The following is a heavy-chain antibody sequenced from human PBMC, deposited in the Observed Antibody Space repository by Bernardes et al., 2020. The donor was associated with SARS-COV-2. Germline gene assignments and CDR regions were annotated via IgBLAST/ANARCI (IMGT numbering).Heavy chain of an antibody. Sequence: GGSLRLSCAASGFAFSSYAMSWVRQAPGKGLEWVSVISGSGATTYYSDSVKGRFTISRDNSQNMLSLQMSSLSAEDTAVYFCAKDLIAGTLGGLPQTFDYWGQGTLVTVSS. D-gene: IGHD3-16*01. J-gene: IGHJ4*02. V-gene: IGHV3-23*01. CDR1: GFAFSSYA. CDR3: AKDLIAGTLGGLPQTFDY. CDR2: ISGSGATT.